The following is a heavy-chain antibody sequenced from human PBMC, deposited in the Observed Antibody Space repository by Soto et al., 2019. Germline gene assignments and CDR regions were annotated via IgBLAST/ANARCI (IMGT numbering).Heavy chain of an antibody. Sequence: TGGSLRLSCAASGFTFSSYAMSWVRQAPGKGLEWVSAISGSGGSTYYADSVKGRFTISRDNSKNTLYLQMNSLRAEHTAVYYCAKDQVTIFGVVIIPNFDYWGQGTLVTVSS. D-gene: IGHD3-3*01. J-gene: IGHJ4*02. V-gene: IGHV3-23*01. CDR3: AKDQVTIFGVVIIPNFDY. CDR2: ISGSGGST. CDR1: GFTFSSYA.